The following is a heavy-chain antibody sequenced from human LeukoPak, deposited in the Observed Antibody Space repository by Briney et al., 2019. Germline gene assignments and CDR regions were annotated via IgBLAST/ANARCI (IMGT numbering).Heavy chain of an antibody. CDR1: RFTFSDYY. J-gene: IGHJ4*02. D-gene: IGHD6-19*01. CDR2: ISSSSSYT. Sequence: GGSLRLSCAASRFTFSDYYMSWIRQALGKGLEWVSYISSSSSYTNYADSVKGRFTTSRDNAKNSLYLQMNSLRAEDTAVYYCARDESPPGIAVAGPFDYWGQGTLVTVSS. CDR3: ARDESPPGIAVAGPFDY. V-gene: IGHV3-11*06.